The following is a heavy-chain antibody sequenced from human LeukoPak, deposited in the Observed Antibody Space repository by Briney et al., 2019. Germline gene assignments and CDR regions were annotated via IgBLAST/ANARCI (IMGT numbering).Heavy chain of an antibody. CDR2: IIPNSGGT. Sequence: ASVKVSCKASGGTFSSYAISWVRQAPGQGLEWMGGIIPNSGGTNYAQKFQGRVTMTRDTSISTAYMELSRLRSDDTAVYYCARGQELLDYWGQGTLVTVSS. CDR1: GGTFSSYA. D-gene: IGHD1-7*01. V-gene: IGHV1-2*02. CDR3: ARGQELLDY. J-gene: IGHJ4*02.